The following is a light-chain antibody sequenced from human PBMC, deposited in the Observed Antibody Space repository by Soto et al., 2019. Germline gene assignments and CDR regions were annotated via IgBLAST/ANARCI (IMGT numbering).Light chain of an antibody. J-gene: IGKJ4*01. CDR1: QSVSSY. V-gene: IGKV3-11*01. CDR2: DAS. CDR3: QQRSNWPTT. Sequence: EIVLTQSPATLSLSPGERATLSCRASQSVSSYLAWYQQKPGQAPRLLIYDASNSATSIPARFSGSGSGTDFTLTISSLEPEDFAVYYCQQRSNWPTTFGGGTKVEIK.